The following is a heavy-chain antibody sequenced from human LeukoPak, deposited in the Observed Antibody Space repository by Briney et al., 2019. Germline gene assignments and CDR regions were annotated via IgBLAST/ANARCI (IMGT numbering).Heavy chain of an antibody. CDR3: ARGGEQLLIPTPFDY. D-gene: IGHD2-2*01. J-gene: IGHJ4*02. V-gene: IGHV4-4*02. Sequence: SGTLSLTCAVSGGSISSDNWWSWVRQPPGKGLEWIGGIYHSGGTNYNPSLKSRVTISVDTSKNQFSLKLSSVTAADTAVYYCARGGEQLLIPTPFDYWGQGTLVTVSS. CDR2: IYHSGGT. CDR1: GGSISSDNW.